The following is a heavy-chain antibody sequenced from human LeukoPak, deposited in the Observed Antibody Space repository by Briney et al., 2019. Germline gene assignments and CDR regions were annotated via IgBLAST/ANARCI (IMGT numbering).Heavy chain of an antibody. J-gene: IGHJ4*02. CDR3: ARKSALIAASPYFDY. V-gene: IGHV4-39*01. D-gene: IGHD6-6*01. CDR1: GGSISSSSYY. CDR2: IYYSGST. Sequence: KPSESLSLTCTVSGGSISSSSYYWGWIRQPPGKGLEWIGSIYYSGSTYYNPSLKSRVTISVDTSKNQFSLKLSSVTAADTAVYYCARKSALIAASPYFDYWGQGTLVPVSS.